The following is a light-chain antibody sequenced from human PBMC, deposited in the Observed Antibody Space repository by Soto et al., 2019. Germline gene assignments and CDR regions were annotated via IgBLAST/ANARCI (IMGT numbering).Light chain of an antibody. Sequence: EIILTPSPDTLSPSPVETANLCCSANQSVSSYLAWYQQKPGQAPRLLIYDATTSATGIPARFSGSGSGTDFALTITSLQSEDFATYYCQQNNSRPWTFGQGTKVDIK. J-gene: IGKJ1*01. CDR3: QQNNSRPWT. CDR2: DAT. V-gene: IGKV3D-15*01. CDR1: QSVSSY.